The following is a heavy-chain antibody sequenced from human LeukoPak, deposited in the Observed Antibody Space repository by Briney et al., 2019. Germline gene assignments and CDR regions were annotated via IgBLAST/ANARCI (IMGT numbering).Heavy chain of an antibody. V-gene: IGHV3-11*05. CDR3: ARVGRTSIGFDY. J-gene: IGHJ4*02. CDR1: GFTFSDYY. CDR2: ISSSGNYA. Sequence: GGSLRLSCAASGFTFSDYYMSWIRHAPGKGREWSSYISSSGNYANYADSVKGRFTISRDNGKKSLNVQMESLRAEDMAVYYCARVGRTSIGFDYWGQGTVVTVSS. D-gene: IGHD1-7*01.